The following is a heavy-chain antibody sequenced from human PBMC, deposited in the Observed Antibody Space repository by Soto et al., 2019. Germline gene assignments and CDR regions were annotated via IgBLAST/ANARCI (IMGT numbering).Heavy chain of an antibody. J-gene: IGHJ6*03. D-gene: IGHD5-12*01. CDR3: AKDLNSGYDRYYYYYYMDV. V-gene: IGHV3-23*01. Sequence: GGSLRLSCAASGFTFSSYAMSWVRQAPGKGLEWVSAISGSGGSTYYADSVKGRFTISRDNSKNTLYLQMNSLRAEDTAVYYCAKDLNSGYDRYYYYYYMDVWGKGTKVTGSS. CDR2: ISGSGGST. CDR1: GFTFSSYA.